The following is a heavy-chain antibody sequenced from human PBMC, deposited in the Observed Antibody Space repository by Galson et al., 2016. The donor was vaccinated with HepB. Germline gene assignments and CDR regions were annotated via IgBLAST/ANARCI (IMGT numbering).Heavy chain of an antibody. D-gene: IGHD3-22*01. Sequence: SLRLSCAASGYTFDSYAMSWVRQAPGQGLEWVSGISTSGGTTYYADYVKGRFTISRDNSENTLYRQMNSLRAEDTAVYFCAKAWATFYHDRNGYKYFDSWGQGTLVTVSS. CDR3: AKAWATFYHDRNGYKYFDS. V-gene: IGHV3-23*01. CDR1: GYTFDSYA. J-gene: IGHJ4*02. CDR2: ISTSGGTT.